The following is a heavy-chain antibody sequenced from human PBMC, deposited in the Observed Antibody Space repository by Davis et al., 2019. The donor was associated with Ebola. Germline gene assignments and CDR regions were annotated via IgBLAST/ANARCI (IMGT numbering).Heavy chain of an antibody. CDR1: GFTFSNAW. Sequence: GESLKISCAASGFTFSNAWMSWVRQAPGKGLEWVGRIKSKTDGGTTDYAAPVKGRFTISRDDSKNTLYLQMNSLKTEDTAVYYCTTELPYYDFWSGYSDYWGQGTLVTVSS. CDR3: TTELPYYDFWSGYSDY. D-gene: IGHD3-3*01. V-gene: IGHV3-15*01. CDR2: IKSKTDGGTT. J-gene: IGHJ4*02.